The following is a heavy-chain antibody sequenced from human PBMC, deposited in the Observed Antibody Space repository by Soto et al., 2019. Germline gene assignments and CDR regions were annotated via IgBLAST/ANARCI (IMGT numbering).Heavy chain of an antibody. CDR3: ARGTFGVVKD. V-gene: IGHV4-59*01. D-gene: IGHD3-3*01. Sequence: QGQLQESGPGLVKPSETLSLTCTVSGVSISSYYWSWILQPPGKGLELIGYMYYSGTTHYNLSLKSRVTISIDTSRNQDSQKLSAVTAADTSVYYCARGTFGVVKDWGQGTLVTVSS. CDR2: MYYSGTT. J-gene: IGHJ4*02. CDR1: GVSISSYY.